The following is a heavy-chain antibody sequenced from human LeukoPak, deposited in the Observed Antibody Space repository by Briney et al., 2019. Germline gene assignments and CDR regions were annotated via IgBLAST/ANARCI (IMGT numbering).Heavy chain of an antibody. Sequence: GGSLRLSCAASGFTFSDYWMSWVRQAPGKGLEWVANIKKDGSERYYVDSVKGRFTISRDNAKNSPYLQMNSVRAEDSAVYYCTRTRPGVYLDYWGQGILVTVSS. V-gene: IGHV3-7*03. CDR1: GFTFSDYW. J-gene: IGHJ4*02. CDR2: IKKDGSER. D-gene: IGHD3-10*01. CDR3: TRTRPGVYLDY.